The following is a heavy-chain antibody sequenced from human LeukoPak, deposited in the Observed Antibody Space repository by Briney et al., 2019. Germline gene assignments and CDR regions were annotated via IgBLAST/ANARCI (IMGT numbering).Heavy chain of an antibody. CDR2: IWYDGSNK. Sequence: PGGSLRLSCAASGFTFSSYGMHWVRQAPGKGLEWVAVIWYDGSNKYYADSVKGRFTISRDNSKNTLYLQMNSLRAEDTAVYYCAKDWLGIPAYFDYWGQGTLVTVSS. J-gene: IGHJ4*02. CDR1: GFTFSSYG. CDR3: AKDWLGIPAYFDY. V-gene: IGHV3-33*06. D-gene: IGHD1-26*01.